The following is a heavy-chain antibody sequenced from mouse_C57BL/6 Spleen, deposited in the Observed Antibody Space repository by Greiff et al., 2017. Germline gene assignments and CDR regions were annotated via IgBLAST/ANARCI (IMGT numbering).Heavy chain of an antibody. D-gene: IGHD1-1*01. V-gene: IGHV14-2*01. CDR1: GFNIKDYY. Sequence: DVQLQQSGAELVKPGASVKLSCTASGFNIKDYYMHWVKQRTEQGLEWIGRIDPEDGETKYAPKFPGKATITADTSSNTAYLQLSSLTSEDTAVYYCASSHGSSYGAMDYWGQGTSVTVSS. CDR2: IDPEDGET. CDR3: ASSHGSSYGAMDY. J-gene: IGHJ4*01.